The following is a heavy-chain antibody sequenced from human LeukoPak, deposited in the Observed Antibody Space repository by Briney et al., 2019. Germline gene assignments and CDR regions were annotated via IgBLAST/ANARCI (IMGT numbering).Heavy chain of an antibody. CDR1: GFTFSHYA. D-gene: IGHD3-22*01. CDR2: IFYDGSIA. V-gene: IGHV3-30*04. Sequence: GGSLRLSCAASGFTFSHYAMHWVRQAPGKGLEWVAVIFYDGSIAYYADSVKGRFTISRDNPENTLYLQMNGLRAEDTAVYFCARDPRGPTGYDSSGRDSFDYWGQGTLVTVSS. CDR3: ARDPRGPTGYDSSGRDSFDY. J-gene: IGHJ4*02.